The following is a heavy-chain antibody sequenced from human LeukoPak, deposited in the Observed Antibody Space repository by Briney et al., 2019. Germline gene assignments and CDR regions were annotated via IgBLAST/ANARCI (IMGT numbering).Heavy chain of an antibody. CDR1: GYTFTSYG. CDR3: ARGFVSSGWSPSDY. Sequence: ASVTVSCKSSGYTFTSYGISWVRQAPGQGLAWMGWTSAYNGNTNYAQKLQGRVTMTSDTSTSTAYMELRSMGCDDTAVYYCARGFVSSGWSPSDYWGQGTLVTVSS. CDR2: TSAYNGNT. J-gene: IGHJ4*02. V-gene: IGHV1-18*01. D-gene: IGHD6-19*01.